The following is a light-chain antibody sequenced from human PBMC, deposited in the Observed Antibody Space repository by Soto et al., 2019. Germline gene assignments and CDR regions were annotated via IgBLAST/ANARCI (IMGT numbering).Light chain of an antibody. V-gene: IGKV3-20*01. CDR3: QQYGSSSWT. J-gene: IGKJ1*01. Sequence: EIVLTQSPGTLSLSPGERATLSCRASQSVSSSYLAWYQQKPGQAPRLLIYGASSRATGIPDRFSGSGSGTDFTLTISRLEPEDVAVYYCQQYGSSSWTFGKGTKVEIK. CDR2: GAS. CDR1: QSVSSSY.